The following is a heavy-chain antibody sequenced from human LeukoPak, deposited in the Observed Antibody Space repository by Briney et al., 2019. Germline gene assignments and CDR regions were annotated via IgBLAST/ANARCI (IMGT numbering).Heavy chain of an antibody. CDR1: GFTFTNYA. J-gene: IGHJ6*02. Sequence: PGGSLRLSCAASGFTFTNYAMSWVRQAPGKGLEWVSVIDGYGGATYYADSVKGRFTISRDNSKNTLYLQMNSLRAEDSAVYYCGKCEVTSGYYPYTHYGVDVWGQGTTVTVSS. CDR3: GKCEVTSGYYPYTHYGVDV. D-gene: IGHD3-22*01. V-gene: IGHV3-23*01. CDR2: IDGYGGAT.